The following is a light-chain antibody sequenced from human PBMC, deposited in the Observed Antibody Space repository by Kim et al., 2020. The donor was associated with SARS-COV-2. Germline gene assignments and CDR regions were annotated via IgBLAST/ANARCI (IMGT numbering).Light chain of an antibody. CDR1: TSNIGSYT. Sequence: QSVTISCSETTSNIGSYTVSWYRHRPGTAPKLLIYRNDHRPSGISARLSGSKSGTSASLAISGLQSEDEADYYCAAWDDSLNGPIFGGGTQLTVL. CDR2: RND. J-gene: IGLJ2*01. CDR3: AAWDDSLNGPI. V-gene: IGLV1-44*01.